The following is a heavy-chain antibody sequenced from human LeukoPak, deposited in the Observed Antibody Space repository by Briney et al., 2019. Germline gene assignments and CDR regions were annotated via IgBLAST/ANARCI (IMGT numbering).Heavy chain of an antibody. CDR3: AKKKASAYYYDSSGYFFDY. Sequence: PGGSLRLSCAASGFTSSSYAMSWVRQAPGKGLEWVSAISGSGGSTYYADSVKGRFTISRDNSKNTLYLQMNSLRAEDTAVYYCAKKKASAYYYDSSGYFFDYWGQGTLVTVSS. CDR1: GFTSSSYA. D-gene: IGHD3-22*01. V-gene: IGHV3-23*01. J-gene: IGHJ4*02. CDR2: ISGSGGST.